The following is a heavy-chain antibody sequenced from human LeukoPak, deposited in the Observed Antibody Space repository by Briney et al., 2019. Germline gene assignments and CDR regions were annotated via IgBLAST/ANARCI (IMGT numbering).Heavy chain of an antibody. D-gene: IGHD1-1*01. CDR2: INPNSGGT. V-gene: IGHV1-2*02. CDR3: ARARERINRYYFDY. CDR1: GYTFTGYY. J-gene: IGHJ4*02. Sequence: ASVKVSCKASGYTFTGYYMHWVRQAPGQGLEWMGWINPNSGGTNYGQKFQGRVTMTRDTSISTAYMELSRLRSDDTAVYYCARARERINRYYFDYWGQGTLVTVSS.